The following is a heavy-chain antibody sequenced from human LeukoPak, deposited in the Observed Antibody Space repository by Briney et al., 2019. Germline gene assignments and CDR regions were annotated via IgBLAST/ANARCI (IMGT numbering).Heavy chain of an antibody. CDR3: VKDRPGFLEWNLDY. J-gene: IGHJ4*02. D-gene: IGHD3-3*01. CDR2: ISSNGGST. Sequence: PGGSLRLSCSASGFTFSSYAMHSVRQAPGKGLEYVPAISSNGGSTYYADSVKGRFTISRDNSKNTLYLQMSSLRAEDTAVYYCVKDRPGFLEWNLDYWGQGTLVTVSS. CDR1: GFTFSSYA. V-gene: IGHV3-64D*09.